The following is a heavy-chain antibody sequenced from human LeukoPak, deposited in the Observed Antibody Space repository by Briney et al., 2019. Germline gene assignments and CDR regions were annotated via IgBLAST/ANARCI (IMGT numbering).Heavy chain of an antibody. V-gene: IGHV6-1*01. CDR2: TYYRSKWYN. J-gene: IGHJ5*02. D-gene: IGHD6-19*01. CDR1: GDSVSSNSAA. Sequence: SQTLSLTCAISGDSVSSNSAAWDWIRQSPSRGLEWLGRTYYRSKWYNDYAVSVKSRITINPDTSKNQFSLQLNSVTPEDTAVYYCAREVVWAYSSGPEFHNWFDPGGQGTLVTVSS. CDR3: AREVVWAYSSGPEFHNWFDP.